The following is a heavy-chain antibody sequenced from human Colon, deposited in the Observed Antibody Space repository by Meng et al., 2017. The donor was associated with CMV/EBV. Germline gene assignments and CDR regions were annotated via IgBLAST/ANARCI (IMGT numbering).Heavy chain of an antibody. V-gene: IGHV3-23*01. CDR1: GYIFRNYA. J-gene: IGHJ4*02. CDR3: ATWISYHFDN. CDR2: IDYHEGISK. D-gene: IGHD5-12*01. Sequence: LSCTASGYIFRNYAMSWVRQAPGKGLEWVAHIDYHEGISKHYADSVTGRFTISRDNSKNTVFLQMSSLRAEDTASYYCATWISYHFDNWGPGTLVTVSS.